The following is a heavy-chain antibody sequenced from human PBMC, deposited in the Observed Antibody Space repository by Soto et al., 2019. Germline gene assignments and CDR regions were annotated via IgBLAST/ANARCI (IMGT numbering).Heavy chain of an antibody. Sequence: QVQLVQSGPEVTMPGASVKVSCKTSGYTFTAYGLAWLRQAPGQRPVWLGWVGTANANTNYAEKFQGRVTMTPDRSTTTTSMELRSLRSDDTAVYYCARELNTDPTAYYSFAYWGQGTLVTVSS. CDR2: VGTANANT. V-gene: IGHV1-18*01. D-gene: IGHD3-9*01. CDR1: GYTFTAYG. J-gene: IGHJ4*02. CDR3: ARELNTDPTAYYSFAY.